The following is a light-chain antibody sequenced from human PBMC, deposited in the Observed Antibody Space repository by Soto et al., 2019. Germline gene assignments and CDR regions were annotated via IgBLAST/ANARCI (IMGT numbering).Light chain of an antibody. CDR2: SNN. V-gene: IGLV1-44*01. CDR1: SSNIGSNT. Sequence: QSVLTQPPSASGTPGQRVTISCSGSSSNIGSNTVNWYQQLPGTAPKRLIYSNNQRPSGVHDRFSGSKFGTSASLAISGLLSEDEADYYCAAGDDSLNARVFGGGTKLTVL. J-gene: IGLJ3*02. CDR3: AAGDDSLNARV.